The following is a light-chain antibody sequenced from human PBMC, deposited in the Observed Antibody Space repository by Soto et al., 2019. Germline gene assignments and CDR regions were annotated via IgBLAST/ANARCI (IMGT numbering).Light chain of an antibody. V-gene: IGKV3-20*01. Sequence: EIVLTQSPGTLSLSPGERATLSCRASQSVTSNYLAWYQQKPGQAPRLLIYGASTRATGIPSRFSGSGSGTDFTFTISSLQPEDIATYYCQQYSHLITFGQGTRLEIK. CDR2: GAS. CDR1: QSVTSNY. CDR3: QQYSHLIT. J-gene: IGKJ5*01.